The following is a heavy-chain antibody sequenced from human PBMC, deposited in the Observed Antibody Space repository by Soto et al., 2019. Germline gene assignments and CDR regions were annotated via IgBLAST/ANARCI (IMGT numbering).Heavy chain of an antibody. J-gene: IGHJ6*02. CDR2: MYNTGST. CDR1: GGSISGYY. CDR3: ARDLWGYCGTDCYPLDV. D-gene: IGHD2-21*02. V-gene: IGHV4-59*01. Sequence: QVQLQESGPGLVKPSETLSLTCTVSGGSISGYYWSWIRQPPGKGLEWIGYMYNTGSTVYNPSFQSRVTISEDTSKNQFSQKLNSVTAADTAVYYCARDLWGYCGTDCYPLDVWGQGTTVTVSS.